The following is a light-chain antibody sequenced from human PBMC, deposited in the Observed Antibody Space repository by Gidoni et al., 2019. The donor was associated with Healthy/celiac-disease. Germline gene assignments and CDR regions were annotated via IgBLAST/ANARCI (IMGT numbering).Light chain of an antibody. CDR1: KLGDKY. CDR2: QDS. CDR3: QAWDSSTYV. Sequence: SYELTQPPCVSVSPGQTASITCSGDKLGDKYACWYQQKPGQSPVLVIYQDSKRPSGIPERFSGSNSGNTATLTISGTQAMDEADYYCQAWDSSTYVFGTGTKVTVL. J-gene: IGLJ1*01. V-gene: IGLV3-1*01.